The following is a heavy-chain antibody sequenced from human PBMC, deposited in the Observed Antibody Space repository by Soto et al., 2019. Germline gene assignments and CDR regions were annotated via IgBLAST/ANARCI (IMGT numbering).Heavy chain of an antibody. CDR3: ARHMYYYGSGSFYYYYYGMDV. Sequence: SETLSLTCTVSGGSISSSSYYWGWIRQPPGKGLEWIGSIYYSGSTYYNPSLKSRVTISVDTSKNQFSLKLSSVTAADTAVYYCARHMYYYGSGSFYYYYYGMDVWGQGTTVTVSS. CDR1: GGSISSSSYY. J-gene: IGHJ6*02. D-gene: IGHD3-10*01. CDR2: IYYSGST. V-gene: IGHV4-39*01.